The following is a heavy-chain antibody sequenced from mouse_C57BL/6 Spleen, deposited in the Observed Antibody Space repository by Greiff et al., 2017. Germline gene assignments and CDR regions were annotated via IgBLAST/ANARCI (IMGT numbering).Heavy chain of an antibody. V-gene: IGHV1-39*01. Sequence: EVQLQQSGPELVKPGASVKISCKASGYSFTDYNMNWVKQSNGKSLEWIGVINPNYGTTSYNQKFKGKATLTVDQSSSTAYMQLNSLTSEDSSVYYCARADYCGSSPWFAYWGQGTLVTVSA. D-gene: IGHD1-1*01. CDR3: ARADYCGSSPWFAY. CDR1: GYSFTDYN. J-gene: IGHJ3*01. CDR2: INPNYGTT.